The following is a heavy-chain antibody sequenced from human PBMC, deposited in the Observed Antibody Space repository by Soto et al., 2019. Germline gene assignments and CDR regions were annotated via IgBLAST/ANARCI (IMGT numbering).Heavy chain of an antibody. V-gene: IGHV1-18*01. D-gene: IGHD3-22*01. CDR3: ANYYCESSGYFGGFSY. J-gene: IGHJ4*02. CDR1: GYTFTSYG. Sequence: ASVKVSCKASGYTFTSYGISWVRQAPGQGLEWMGWISAYNGNTNYAQKLQGRVTMTTDTSTSTAYMELRSLRSDDTAVYYRANYYCESSGYFGGFSYWGQGTMVTVCS. CDR2: ISAYNGNT.